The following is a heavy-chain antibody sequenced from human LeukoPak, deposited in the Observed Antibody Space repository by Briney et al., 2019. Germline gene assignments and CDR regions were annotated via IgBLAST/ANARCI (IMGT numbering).Heavy chain of an antibody. CDR1: GFTFSSYT. Sequence: GGSLRLSCAASGFTFSSYTMNWVRQAPGKGLEWVSSISSSSNYIYYADSVKGRFTISRDNAKNSLYLQMNSPRAEDTAVYYCVRGGSWYAAFDFWGQGTVVPVSS. CDR3: VRGGSWYAAFDF. V-gene: IGHV3-21*01. CDR2: ISSSSNYI. J-gene: IGHJ3*01. D-gene: IGHD6-13*01.